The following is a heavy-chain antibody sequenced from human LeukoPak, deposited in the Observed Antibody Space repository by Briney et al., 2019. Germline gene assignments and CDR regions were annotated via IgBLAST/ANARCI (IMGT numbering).Heavy chain of an antibody. CDR3: ARDRGGYVIIDY. Sequence: ASVKVSCKASGYTFTGYYMHWVRQAPGQGLEWMGWINPNSGGTNYAQKFQGSVTITRDTSISIAYMELSRLRSDDTAVYYCARDRGGYVIIDYWDQGTLVTVSS. D-gene: IGHD5-12*01. CDR2: INPNSGGT. CDR1: GYTFTGYY. V-gene: IGHV1-2*02. J-gene: IGHJ4*02.